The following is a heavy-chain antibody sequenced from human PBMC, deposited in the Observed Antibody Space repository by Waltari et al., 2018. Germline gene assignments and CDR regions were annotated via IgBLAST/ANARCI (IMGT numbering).Heavy chain of an antibody. J-gene: IGHJ6*02. CDR2: IQIASNT. Sequence: EVQLVETGGSLIQPGGSLRLSCAASGFSVSSSYMDWSRQAPGKGLEWVSVIQIASNTHYADSVKGRFTVSRDNSENTLYLQMNRLRAEDTALYYCARLAVAGPDVYSFYSGMDVWGQGTTVTVSS. D-gene: IGHD6-19*01. V-gene: IGHV3-53*02. CDR1: GFSVSSSY. CDR3: ARLAVAGPDVYSFYSGMDV.